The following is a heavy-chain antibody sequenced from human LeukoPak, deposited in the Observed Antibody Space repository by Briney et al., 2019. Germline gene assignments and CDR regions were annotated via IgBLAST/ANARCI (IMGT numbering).Heavy chain of an antibody. V-gene: IGHV3-21*01. J-gene: IGHJ4*02. Sequence: GGSLRLSCAASGFTFSRYAMTWVRQAPGKGLEWVSAVRDSGRSTYYADSVKGRFTISRDNAKNSLYLQMNSLRAEDTAVYYCARGDYDSSGPIDYWGQGTLVTVSS. CDR1: GFTFSRYA. D-gene: IGHD3-22*01. CDR2: VRDSGRST. CDR3: ARGDYDSSGPIDY.